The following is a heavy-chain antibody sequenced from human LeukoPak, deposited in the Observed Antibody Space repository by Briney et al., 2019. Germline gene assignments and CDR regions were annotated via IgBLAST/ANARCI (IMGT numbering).Heavy chain of an antibody. CDR2: ISGSGGST. Sequence: PGRSLRLSCAASGFTFSSYAMSWVRQAPGNGLEWVSAISGSGGSTYYADSVKGRFTISRDNSKNTLYLQMNSLRAEDTAVYYCAKDRPTYAYYDFWSGYLDYWGQGTLVTVSS. CDR3: AKDRPTYAYYDFWSGYLDY. V-gene: IGHV3-23*01. J-gene: IGHJ4*02. CDR1: GFTFSSYA. D-gene: IGHD3-3*01.